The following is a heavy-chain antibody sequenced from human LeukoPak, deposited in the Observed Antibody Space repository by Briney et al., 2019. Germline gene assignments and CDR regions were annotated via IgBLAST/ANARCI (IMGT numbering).Heavy chain of an antibody. V-gene: IGHV3-13*04. D-gene: IGHD3-10*01. Sequence: GGSLILSCAASGFTFSSYDMHWVRQATGKGLEWVSAIGTAGDTYYPGSVKGRFTISRENAKNSLYLQMNSLRAGDTAVYYCARAQYGSGSFWSFDIWGQGTMVTVSS. J-gene: IGHJ3*02. CDR3: ARAQYGSGSFWSFDI. CDR2: IGTAGDT. CDR1: GFTFSSYD.